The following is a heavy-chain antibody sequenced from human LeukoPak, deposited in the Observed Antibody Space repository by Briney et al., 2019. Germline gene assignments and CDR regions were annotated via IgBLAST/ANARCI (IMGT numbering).Heavy chain of an antibody. Sequence: KPSETLSLTCTVSGGSISSYYWSWIRQPPGKGLEWIGYIYYSGSTNYNPSLKSRVTISVDTSKNQFSLKLSSVTAADTAVYYCARVLGYCSSTSCRPSTVDYWGQGTPVTVSS. D-gene: IGHD2-2*01. CDR1: GGSISSYY. CDR3: ARVLGYCSSTSCRPSTVDY. CDR2: IYYSGST. V-gene: IGHV4-59*01. J-gene: IGHJ4*02.